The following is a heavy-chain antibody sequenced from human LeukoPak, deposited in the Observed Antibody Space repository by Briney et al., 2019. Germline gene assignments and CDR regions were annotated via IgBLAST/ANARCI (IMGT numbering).Heavy chain of an antibody. CDR2: IIPIFGTA. V-gene: IGHV1-69*05. Sequence: SVKVSCKASGGTFSSYAISWVRQAPGQGLEWMGGIIPIFGTANYAQKFQGRVTVTTDESTSTAYMELSSLRSEDTVVYYCARRRDFGELDYWGQGTLVTVSS. D-gene: IGHD3-9*01. CDR3: ARRRDFGELDY. J-gene: IGHJ4*02. CDR1: GGTFSSYA.